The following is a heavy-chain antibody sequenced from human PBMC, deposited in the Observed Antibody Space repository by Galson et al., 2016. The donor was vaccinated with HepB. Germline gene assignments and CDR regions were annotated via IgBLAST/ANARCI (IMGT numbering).Heavy chain of an antibody. J-gene: IGHJ6*02. D-gene: IGHD3-10*01. CDR1: GGSISSSSYY. CDR3: AGYLRGGYGMDV. Sequence: LSLTCTVSGGSISSSSYYWGCTRQPPGKGLEWIGSIYYSGSTYYNPSLKSRVTISVDTSKNQFSLKLSSVTAADTAVYYCAGYLRGGYGMDVWGQGTTVTVSS. V-gene: IGHV4-39*01. CDR2: IYYSGST.